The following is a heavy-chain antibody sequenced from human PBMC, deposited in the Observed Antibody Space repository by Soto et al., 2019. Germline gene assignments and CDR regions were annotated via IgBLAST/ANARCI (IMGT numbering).Heavy chain of an antibody. CDR1: GFTFSNLG. Sequence: LRLPCAASGFTFSNLGMLWILQAPGKGLEWVAVIWYDGSNKYYADSVEGRFTISRDNSQNMMFLQMNSLRAEDTAVYFCARDGVGTTAFHGSFDFWGQGTVVTVSS. D-gene: IGHD1-26*01. J-gene: IGHJ4*02. V-gene: IGHV3-33*08. CDR3: ARDGVGTTAFHGSFDF. CDR2: IWYDGSNK.